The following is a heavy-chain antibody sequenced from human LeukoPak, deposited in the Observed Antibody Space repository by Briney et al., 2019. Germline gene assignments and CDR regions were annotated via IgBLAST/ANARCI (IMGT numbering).Heavy chain of an antibody. J-gene: IGHJ4*02. CDR2: IYHGDSDT. Sequence: GASLKISCQGSGYSFNTYWIAWVRQLPGKGLEWMGVIYHGDSDTRYSPSFQGQVTMSADKSISTAYLQWSSLKASDTAMYYCATDRYCSGGSCSFDYWGQGTLVTVSS. D-gene: IGHD2-15*01. CDR1: GYSFNTYW. CDR3: ATDRYCSGGSCSFDY. V-gene: IGHV5-51*01.